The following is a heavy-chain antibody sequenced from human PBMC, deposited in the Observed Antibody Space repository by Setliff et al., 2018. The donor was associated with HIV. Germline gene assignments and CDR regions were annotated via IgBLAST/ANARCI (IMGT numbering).Heavy chain of an antibody. V-gene: IGHV1-69*10. D-gene: IGHD3-22*01. CDR2: LIPILGIA. CDR3: AKGYYHDSRGYPTGPAFDI. J-gene: IGHJ3*02. Sequence: VASVKVSCKASGGAFSGYALSWVRQAPGQGLEWMGGLIPILGIAQYAQKFHGRVTISADTSTTTAYLEVSSLRSEDTAVYYCAKGYYHDSRGYPTGPAFDIWGQGTMVT. CDR1: GGAFSGYA.